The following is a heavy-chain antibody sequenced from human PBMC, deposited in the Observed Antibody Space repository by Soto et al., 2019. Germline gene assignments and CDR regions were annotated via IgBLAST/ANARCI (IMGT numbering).Heavy chain of an antibody. J-gene: IGHJ6*02. Sequence: QVQLVESGGGLVKPGGSLRLSCAASGFTFSDYYMSWIRQAPGKVLEWVSYISSSSSYTNYADSVKGRFTISRDNAKNSLYRQMNSLRAEDTAVYYCARGLFGWGSDYYYGMDVWGQGTTVTVSS. CDR3: ARGLFGWGSDYYYGMDV. V-gene: IGHV3-11*06. CDR2: ISSSSSYT. CDR1: GFTFSDYY. D-gene: IGHD3-3*01.